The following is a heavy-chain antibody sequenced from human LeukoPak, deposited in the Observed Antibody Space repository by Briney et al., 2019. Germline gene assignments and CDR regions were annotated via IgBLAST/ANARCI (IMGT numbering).Heavy chain of an antibody. D-gene: IGHD6-13*01. CDR3: ARIAAAGTAIDY. Sequence: PSDTLSLTCALYGGSFSSYYWSWIRQPPGKGREWIGEINHSGSTNYNPSLKSRVTISVDTSKNQFSLKLSSVTAADTAVYYCARIAAAGTAIDYWGQGTLVTVSS. J-gene: IGHJ4*02. CDR1: GGSFSSYY. CDR2: INHSGST. V-gene: IGHV4-34*01.